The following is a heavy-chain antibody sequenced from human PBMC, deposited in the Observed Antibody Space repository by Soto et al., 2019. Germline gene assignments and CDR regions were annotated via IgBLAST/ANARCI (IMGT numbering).Heavy chain of an antibody. V-gene: IGHV3-48*01. D-gene: IGHD5-18*01. CDR1: GFTFSSYS. CDR2: ISSSSSTI. CDR3: ARYLTSYGPFDY. J-gene: IGHJ4*02. Sequence: EVQLVESGGGLVQPGGSLRLSCAASGFTFSSYSMNWVRQAPGKGLEWVSYISSSSSTIYYADAVKGRFTISRDNAKNSLYKQMNSLRAEDTGVYYCARYLTSYGPFDYWGQGTLVTVSS.